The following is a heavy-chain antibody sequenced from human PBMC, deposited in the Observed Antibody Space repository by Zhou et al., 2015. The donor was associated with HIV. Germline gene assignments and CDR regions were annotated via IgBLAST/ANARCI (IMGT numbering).Heavy chain of an antibody. D-gene: IGHD3-10*01. Sequence: QVQLVQSGAEVKKPGSSVKVSCKASGGTFSSYAISWVRQAPGQGLEWMGGIIPIFGTANYAQKFQGRVTITADESTSTAYMELSSLRSEDTAVYYCARAYYYGSGSYWAKESHWFDPWGQGTLVTVSS. CDR1: GGTFSSYA. J-gene: IGHJ5*02. CDR2: IIPIFGTA. V-gene: IGHV1-69*01. CDR3: ARAYYYGSGSYWAKESHWFDP.